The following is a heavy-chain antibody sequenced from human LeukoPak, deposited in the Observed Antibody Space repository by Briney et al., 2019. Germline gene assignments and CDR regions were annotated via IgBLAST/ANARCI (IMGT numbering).Heavy chain of an antibody. J-gene: IGHJ4*02. V-gene: IGHV3-11*01. CDR1: GFTFSDYY. Sequence: GGSLRFSCAASGFTFSDYYMSWIRQAPGKGLEWVSYISSSGSTIYYADSVKGRFTISRDNAKNSLYLQMNSLRAEDTAVYYCARDTCSSTSCRNEIDYWGQGTLVTVSS. CDR2: ISSSGSTI. D-gene: IGHD2-2*01. CDR3: ARDTCSSTSCRNEIDY.